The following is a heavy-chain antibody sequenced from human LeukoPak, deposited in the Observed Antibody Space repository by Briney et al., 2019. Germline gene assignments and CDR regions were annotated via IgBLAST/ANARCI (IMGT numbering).Heavy chain of an antibody. CDR3: VRGERIVVVPAATDY. V-gene: IGHV3-64*01. J-gene: IGHJ4*02. CDR2: ISSNGGST. D-gene: IGHD2-2*01. Sequence: GGSLRLSCAASGFTFSSYAMHWVRQAPGKGLEYVSAISSNGGSTYYANSVKGRFTISRDNSKNTLYLQMGSLRAEDMAVYYCVRGERIVVVPAATDYWGQGTLVTVSS. CDR1: GFTFSSYA.